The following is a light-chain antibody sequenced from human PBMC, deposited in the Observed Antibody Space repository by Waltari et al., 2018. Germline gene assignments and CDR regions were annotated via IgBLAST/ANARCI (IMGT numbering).Light chain of an antibody. CDR3: QKYDTVPWT. V-gene: IGKV1-27*01. J-gene: IGKJ1*01. CDR2: AAS. CDR1: QGIRNY. Sequence: DIQMTQSPSSLSASVGDRVTITCRATQGIRNYLAWYQKKPGKVPKLLIYAASTLESGVPSRFSGSGGGTDFTLTISSLQPEDFATYYCQKYDTVPWTFGQGTKVEV.